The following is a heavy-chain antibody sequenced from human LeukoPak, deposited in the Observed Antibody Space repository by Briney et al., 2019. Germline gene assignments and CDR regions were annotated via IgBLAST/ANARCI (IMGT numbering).Heavy chain of an antibody. CDR1: GFTFSSYS. J-gene: IGHJ3*02. CDR3: ATGDSRDAFDI. V-gene: IGHV3-48*01. CDR2: ISSSSSTI. Sequence: GGSLGLSCAASGFTFSSYSMNWVRQAPGKGLEWVSYISSSSSTIYYADSVKGRFTISRDNAKNSLYLQMNSLRAEDTAVYYCATGDSRDAFDIWGQGTMVTVSS. D-gene: IGHD3-16*01.